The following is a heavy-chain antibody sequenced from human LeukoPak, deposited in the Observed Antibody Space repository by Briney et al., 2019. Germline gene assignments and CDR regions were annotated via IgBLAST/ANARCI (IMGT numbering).Heavy chain of an antibody. Sequence: GASVKVSCKASGGTFSSYAISWVRQAPGQGLEWMGRIIPILGIANYAQKFQGRVTITADKSTSTAYMELSSLRSEDTAVYYCARDLNSQWELGDAFDIWGQGTMVTVSS. D-gene: IGHD1-26*01. J-gene: IGHJ3*02. CDR1: GGTFSSYA. V-gene: IGHV1-69*04. CDR3: ARDLNSQWELGDAFDI. CDR2: IIPILGIA.